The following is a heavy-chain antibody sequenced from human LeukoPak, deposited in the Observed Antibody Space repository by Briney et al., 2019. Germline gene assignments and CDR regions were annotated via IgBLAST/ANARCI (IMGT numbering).Heavy chain of an antibody. V-gene: IGHV4-61*01. CDR1: GYSISSGHY. CDR2: IYYSGST. J-gene: IGHJ4*02. CDR3: ARGRDYGDQFDY. D-gene: IGHD4-17*01. Sequence: SETLSLTCTVSGYSISSGHYWSWIRQPPGKGLEWIGYIYYSGSTNYNPSLKSRVTISVDTSKNQFSLKLSSVTAADTAVYYCARGRDYGDQFDYWGLGTLVTVSS.